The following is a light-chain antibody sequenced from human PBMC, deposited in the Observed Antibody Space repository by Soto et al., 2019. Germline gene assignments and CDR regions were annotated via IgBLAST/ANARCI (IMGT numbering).Light chain of an antibody. Sequence: QSALTQPPSASGSPGQSVTISCTGTSSDVGGYNYVSWCQQHPGKAPKLIISEVNKRPSGVPDRFSGSKSGNTASLTVSGLQAEDEADYYCSSYAGSNNLYVVFGGGTKLTVL. J-gene: IGLJ2*01. CDR1: SSDVGGYNY. CDR3: SSYAGSNNLYVV. V-gene: IGLV2-8*01. CDR2: EVN.